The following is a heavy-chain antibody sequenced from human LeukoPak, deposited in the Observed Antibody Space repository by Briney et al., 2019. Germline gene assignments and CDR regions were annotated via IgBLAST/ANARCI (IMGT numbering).Heavy chain of an antibody. CDR3: VRGGVSVGLASLVIYEY. Sequence: GASVKVPCKASGFTFTSSAVQWVRQARGQRLEWIGWIVVGSGNTNYAQKFQERVTITRDMSTSTAYMELSSLRSEDTAVYYCVRGGVSVGLASLVIYEYWGQGTLVTVSS. CDR1: GFTFTSSA. J-gene: IGHJ4*02. V-gene: IGHV1-58*01. CDR2: IVVGSGNT. D-gene: IGHD3-10*01.